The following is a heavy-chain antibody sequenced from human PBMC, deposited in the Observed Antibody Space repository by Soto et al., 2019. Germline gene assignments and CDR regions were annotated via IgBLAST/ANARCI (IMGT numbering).Heavy chain of an antibody. CDR2: IGSDGSST. Sequence: EVQLVESGGGLVQPGGSLRLSCAASGFTFSTYWMHWVRQVPGKGLVWVSRIGSDGSSTNYADSVKDRFTISRDNAKNTLYLRMNSLRGEDTAVYYCARDVSNSVDYWGQGTLVTVSS. CDR3: ARDVSNSVDY. J-gene: IGHJ4*02. D-gene: IGHD4-4*01. CDR1: GFTFSTYW. V-gene: IGHV3-74*01.